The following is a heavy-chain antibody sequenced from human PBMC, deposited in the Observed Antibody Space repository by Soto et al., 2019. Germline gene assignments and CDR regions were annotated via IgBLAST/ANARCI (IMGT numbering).Heavy chain of an antibody. CDR3: AKDAGYNPD. D-gene: IGHD6-25*01. V-gene: IGHV3-30*18. Sequence: PXGSLRLSCSASGFTFSSYGMHWVRQAPGKGLEWVAVISYDGSNKYYADSVKGRFTISRDNSKNTLYLQMNSLRAEDTAVYYCAKDAGYNPDWGQGTLVTVSS. CDR2: ISYDGSNK. J-gene: IGHJ4*02. CDR1: GFTFSSYG.